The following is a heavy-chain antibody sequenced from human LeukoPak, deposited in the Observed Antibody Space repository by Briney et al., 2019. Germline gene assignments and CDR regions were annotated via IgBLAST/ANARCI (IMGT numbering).Heavy chain of an antibody. D-gene: IGHD4-4*01. J-gene: IGHJ4*02. CDR2: SDAGNGYT. V-gene: IGHV1-3*02. CDR1: GYTFSNYA. CDR3: ARGAAYSNFVLDY. Sequence: GASVKVSCKASGYTFSNYAIHWVRQAPGQRRAWMGWSDAGNGYTKYSQEFQGRVTITRDTSASTAYMELSSLRSEDMAVYYCARGAAYSNFVLDYWGQGTLVTVSS.